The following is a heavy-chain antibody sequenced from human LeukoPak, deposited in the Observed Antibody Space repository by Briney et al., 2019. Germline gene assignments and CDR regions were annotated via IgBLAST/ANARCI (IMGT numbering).Heavy chain of an antibody. CDR3: ARAIRGVMVYAISGY. Sequence: VASVKVSCKASGYTFTGYYMHWVRQAPGQGLEWMGWINPNSGGTNYAQKFQGRVTMTRDTSISTAYMELSRLRSDDTAVYYCARAIRGVMVYAISGYWGQGTLVTVSS. D-gene: IGHD2-8*01. CDR2: INPNSGGT. V-gene: IGHV1-2*02. CDR1: GYTFTGYY. J-gene: IGHJ4*02.